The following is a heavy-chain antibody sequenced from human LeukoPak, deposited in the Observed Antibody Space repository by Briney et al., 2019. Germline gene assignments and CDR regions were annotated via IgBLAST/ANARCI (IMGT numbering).Heavy chain of an antibody. Sequence: PSQTLSLTCTVSGGSISSGVYYWSWTRQPPGKGLEWIGNNYYSGSTYYNLSLKCRLTLSIGTSKNQFSLTLSSVTAADTAVYYCARALKPATKLAPPDYWGQGTLVTVSS. CDR1: GGSISSGVYY. CDR2: NYYSGST. J-gene: IGHJ4*02. V-gene: IGHV4-30-4*01. D-gene: IGHD4-11*01. CDR3: ARALKPATKLAPPDY.